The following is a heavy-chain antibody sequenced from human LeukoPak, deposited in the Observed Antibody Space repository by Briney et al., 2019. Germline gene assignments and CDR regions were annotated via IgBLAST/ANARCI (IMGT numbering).Heavy chain of an antibody. D-gene: IGHD3-10*01. J-gene: IGHJ4*02. CDR2: INPNSGDT. Sequence: ASVKVSCKASGYTFTGYYMNWVRQAPGQGLERMGWINPNSGDTNYAQKFQGWVTMTRDTSISTGYMELSRLRSDDTAVYYCARVLHRYGSGSYSLLTLGYWGQGTLVTVSS. CDR3: ARVLHRYGSGSYSLLTLGY. CDR1: GYTFTGYY. V-gene: IGHV1-2*04.